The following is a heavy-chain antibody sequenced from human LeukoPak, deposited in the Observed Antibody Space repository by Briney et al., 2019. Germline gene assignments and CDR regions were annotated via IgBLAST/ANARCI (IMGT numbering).Heavy chain of an antibody. J-gene: IGHJ4*02. V-gene: IGHV1-18*01. CDR1: GYTFNSYG. CDR3: ARVRHTYYYGSGSHRRPAGPFDY. CDR2: ISGYNSDT. D-gene: IGHD3-10*01. Sequence: VASVKVSCKASGYTFNSYGISWVRQAPGQGLEWMAWISGYNSDTNHAQKFQGRVTMTADTSTTTVYMEVRSLRSDDTAVYYCARVRHTYYYGSGSHRRPAGPFDYWGQGTLVTVSS.